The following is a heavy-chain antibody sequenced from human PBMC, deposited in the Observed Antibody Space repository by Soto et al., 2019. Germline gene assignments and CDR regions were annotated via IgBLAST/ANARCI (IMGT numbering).Heavy chain of an antibody. J-gene: IGHJ5*02. CDR3: AKFTGYSSSQGWFDP. D-gene: IGHD6-13*01. Sequence: QVQLVESGGGVVQPGRSLRLSCAASGFTFSSYGMHWVRQAPGKGLEWVAVISYDGSNKYYADSVKGRFTISRDNSKNTLYLQMNSLRAEDTAVYYCAKFTGYSSSQGWFDPWGQGTLVTVSS. V-gene: IGHV3-30*18. CDR2: ISYDGSNK. CDR1: GFTFSSYG.